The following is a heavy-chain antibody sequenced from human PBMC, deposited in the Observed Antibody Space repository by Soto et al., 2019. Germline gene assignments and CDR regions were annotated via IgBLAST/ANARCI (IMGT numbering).Heavy chain of an antibody. Sequence: GASVKVSCKASGGTFSSYTISWVRQAPGQGLEWMGRIIPILGIANYAQKFQGRVTMTEDKSTDTAYMELSSLRSEDTAVYYCATDPSRSRYIATWWAQGSLDTLS. CDR1: GGTFSSYT. CDR2: IIPILGIA. D-gene: IGHD6-13*01. CDR3: ATDPSRSRYIATW. V-gene: IGHV1-69*04. J-gene: IGHJ4*02.